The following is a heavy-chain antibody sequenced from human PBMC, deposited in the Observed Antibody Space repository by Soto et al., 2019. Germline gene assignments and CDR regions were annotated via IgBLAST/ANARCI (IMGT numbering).Heavy chain of an antibody. V-gene: IGHV1-69*01. J-gene: IGHJ6*02. Sequence: QVQLVQSGAEVKKPGSSVKVSCKASGGTFSSYAISWVRQAPGQGLEWMGGIIPIFGTANYAQKFQGRVTITADESTSTAYMELSSLRSEDTAVYYCARDDRQRSGVRGVLGSIYYYYGMDVWGQGTTVTVSS. CDR2: IIPIFGTA. CDR1: GGTFSSYA. CDR3: ARDDRQRSGVRGVLGSIYYYYGMDV. D-gene: IGHD3-10*01.